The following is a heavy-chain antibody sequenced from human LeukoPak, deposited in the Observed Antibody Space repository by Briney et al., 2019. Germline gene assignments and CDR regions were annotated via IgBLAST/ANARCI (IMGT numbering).Heavy chain of an antibody. Sequence: GASVKVSCKASGGTFSSYAISWVRQAPGQGLEWMGGIIPIFGTANYAQKFQGRVTITADESTSTAYMELSSLRSEDTAVYYCAREIMIVVGWLDPWGQGTLVTVSS. V-gene: IGHV1-69*13. D-gene: IGHD3-22*01. CDR2: IIPIFGTA. J-gene: IGHJ5*02. CDR3: AREIMIVVGWLDP. CDR1: GGTFSSYA.